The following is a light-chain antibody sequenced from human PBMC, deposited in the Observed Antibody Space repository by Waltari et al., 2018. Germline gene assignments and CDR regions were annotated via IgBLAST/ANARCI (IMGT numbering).Light chain of an antibody. Sequence: DIQMTQSPSTLSASVGDRVTITCRASQSISSWLAWYQQKPGKAPKLLIYKASSLESGVPSRFSGSGSETEFTLTISSLQPEDVATYYCQQYANIPFSFGPGTRVDTK. CDR2: KAS. J-gene: IGKJ3*01. V-gene: IGKV1-5*03. CDR1: QSISSW. CDR3: QQYANIPFS.